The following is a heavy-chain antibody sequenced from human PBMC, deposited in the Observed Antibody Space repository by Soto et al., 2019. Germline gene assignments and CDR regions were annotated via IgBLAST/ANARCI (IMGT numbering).Heavy chain of an antibody. J-gene: IGHJ5*01. D-gene: IGHD1-26*01. CDR3: ARDVGGSTWPNNWFES. CDR1: GFALRSYW. CDR2: INSDGSNT. V-gene: IGHV3-74*01. Sequence: VQLVESGGGLVQPGGALRLSCAASGFALRSYWMHWVRQVPGKGLVWVSRINSDGSNTDYADSVKGRFTISKDHAKNTLYLQMYMLRVEDTAVYYCARDVGGSTWPNNWFESWGQGTLVTVSS.